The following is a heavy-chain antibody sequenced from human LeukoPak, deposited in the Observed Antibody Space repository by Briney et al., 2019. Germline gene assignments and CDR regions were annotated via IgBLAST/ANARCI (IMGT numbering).Heavy chain of an antibody. V-gene: IGHV3-11*01. CDR3: HDGYFVPYDAFDI. D-gene: IGHD3-22*01. Sequence: PGGSLRLSCAASGFTFSDYYMSWIRQAPGKGLEWVSYISSSGGTIYYADSVKGRFTISRDNAKNSLYLQMNSLRAEDTAVYYCHDGYFVPYDAFDIWGQGTMVTVSS. CDR1: GFTFSDYY. CDR2: ISSSGGTI. J-gene: IGHJ3*02.